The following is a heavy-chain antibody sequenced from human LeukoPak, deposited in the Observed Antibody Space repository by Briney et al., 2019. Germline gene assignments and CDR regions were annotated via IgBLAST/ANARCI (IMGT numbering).Heavy chain of an antibody. V-gene: IGHV4-34*01. J-gene: IGHJ4*02. CDR1: GGSFSGYY. Sequence: SETLSLTCAVYGGSFSGYYWSWIRQPPGKGLEWIGEINHSGSTNYNPSLKSRVTISVDTPKNQFSLKLSSVTAADTAVYYCARGRLLSTPAWGQGTLVTVSS. D-gene: IGHD2-2*01. CDR2: INHSGST. CDR3: ARGRLLSTPA.